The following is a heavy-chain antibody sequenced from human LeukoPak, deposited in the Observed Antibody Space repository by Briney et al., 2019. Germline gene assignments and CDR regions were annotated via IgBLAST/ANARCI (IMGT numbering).Heavy chain of an antibody. CDR1: GFTVSSNY. J-gene: IGHJ4*02. D-gene: IGHD5-24*01. Sequence: GGSLRLSCAASGFTVSSNYMSWVRQAPGKGLEWVSVIYSGGSTYYADSVKGRFTISRDNSKNTLYLQMNSLRAEDTAVYYCARGRRDGFLEYYFDYWGQGTLVTASS. V-gene: IGHV3-53*01. CDR3: ARGRRDGFLEYYFDY. CDR2: IYSGGST.